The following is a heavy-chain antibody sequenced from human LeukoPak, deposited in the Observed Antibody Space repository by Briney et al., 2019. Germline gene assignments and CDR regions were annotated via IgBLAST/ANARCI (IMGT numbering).Heavy chain of an antibody. CDR1: GYTFTGNY. CDR3: ARGYSSGWYYFDH. CDR2: INPNSGGT. V-gene: IGHV1-2*02. Sequence: ASVKVFCKASGYTFTGNYIHWVRQAPGQGLDWMAWINPNSGGTNYAPKFQGRVTMTRDTSIRTAYMELTRLRSDDTAVYYCARGYSSGWYYFDHWGQGTLVTVSS. D-gene: IGHD6-19*01. J-gene: IGHJ4*02.